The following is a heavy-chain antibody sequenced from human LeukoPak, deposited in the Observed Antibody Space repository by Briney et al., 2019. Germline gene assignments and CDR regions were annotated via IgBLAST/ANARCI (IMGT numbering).Heavy chain of an antibody. CDR2: IYSGGST. CDR3: ARVSSGITGTTDS. J-gene: IGHJ5*01. Sequence: SGGSLRLSCEASGFTVTSYAMSWVRQAPGKGLEWVSVIYSGGSTDYAVSVKGRFTISRDNSNNTLCLQMNNLRAEDTGVYYCARVSSGITGTTDSWGQGTLVTVSS. V-gene: IGHV3-66*01. D-gene: IGHD1-20*01. CDR1: GFTVTSYA.